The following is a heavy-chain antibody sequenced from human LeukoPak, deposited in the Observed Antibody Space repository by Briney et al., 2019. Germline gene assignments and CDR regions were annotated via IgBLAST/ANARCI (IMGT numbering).Heavy chain of an antibody. J-gene: IGHJ4*02. CDR1: GFTFSSYA. D-gene: IGHD3-22*01. CDR3: AKVPYESSGYYYFDY. CDR2: ISGSGNRT. Sequence: PGGSLRLSCAASGFTFSSYAMTWVRQAPGKGLEWVSAISGSGNRTSYADSAKGRFTISRDNSKITLYLQMNSLRAEDTAIYYCAKVPYESSGYYYFDYWGQGTLVTVSS. V-gene: IGHV3-23*01.